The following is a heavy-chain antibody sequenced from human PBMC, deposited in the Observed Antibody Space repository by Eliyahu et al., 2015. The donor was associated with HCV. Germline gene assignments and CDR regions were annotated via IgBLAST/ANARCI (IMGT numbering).Heavy chain of an antibody. CDR3: AREGSVTRPLDY. Sequence: QVQLVESGGGLVAPGGSLTLSCXASAFVFSDSYMTWVXQAPGRGXEWXXXISDSGHDMNYGDSVKGRFIISRDNANNSLYLQMFSLRAEDTAIYYCAREGSVTRPLDYWGQGTQVTVSS. V-gene: IGHV3-11*01. D-gene: IGHD4-17*01. CDR1: AFVFSDSY. J-gene: IGHJ4*02. CDR2: ISDSGHDM.